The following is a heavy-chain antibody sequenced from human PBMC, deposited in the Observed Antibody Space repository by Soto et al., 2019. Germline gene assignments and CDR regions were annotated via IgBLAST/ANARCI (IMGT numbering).Heavy chain of an antibody. CDR1: GGTFSSYA. CDR3: ARVSLVGATTLYYYYGMDV. J-gene: IGHJ6*02. D-gene: IGHD1-26*01. V-gene: IGHV1-69*13. Sequence: SVKVSCKASGGTFSSYAISWVRQAPGQGLEWMGGIIPIFGTANYAQKFQGRVTITADESTSTAYMELSSLRSEDTAVYYCARVSLVGATTLYYYYGMDVWGQGTTVTVSS. CDR2: IIPIFGTA.